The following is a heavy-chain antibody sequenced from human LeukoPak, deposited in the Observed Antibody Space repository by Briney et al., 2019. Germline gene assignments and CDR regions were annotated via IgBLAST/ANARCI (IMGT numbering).Heavy chain of an antibody. CDR2: IIPIFGTA. D-gene: IGHD2-8*01. V-gene: IGHV1-69*05. Sequence: GASVKVSCKASGYTFTSYDINWVRQAPGQGLEWMGRIIPIFGTANYAQKFQGRVTITTDESTSTAYMELSSLRSEDTAVYYCARDGHNGVWMPTPTSNWFDPWGQGTLVTVSS. CDR1: GYTFTSYD. CDR3: ARDGHNGVWMPTPTSNWFDP. J-gene: IGHJ5*02.